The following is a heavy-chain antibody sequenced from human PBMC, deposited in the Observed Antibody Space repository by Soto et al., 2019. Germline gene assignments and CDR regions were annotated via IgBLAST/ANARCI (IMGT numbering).Heavy chain of an antibody. D-gene: IGHD2-15*01. Sequence: QVQLVESGGGVVQPGRSLRLSCAASGFTFSSYAMHWVRQAPGKGLEWVAVISYDGSNKYYADSVKGRFTISRDNSKNTLYLQMNSLRAQDTAVYYCASHEVVAATLRDYWGQGTLVTVSS. CDR2: ISYDGSNK. CDR1: GFTFSSYA. CDR3: ASHEVVAATLRDY. V-gene: IGHV3-30-3*01. J-gene: IGHJ4*02.